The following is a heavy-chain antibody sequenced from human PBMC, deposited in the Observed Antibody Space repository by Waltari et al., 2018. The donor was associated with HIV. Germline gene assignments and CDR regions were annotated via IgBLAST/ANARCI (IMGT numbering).Heavy chain of an antibody. CDR1: GGSISSGSSD. Sequence: QVQLQESGPGLVKPSQTLSHTCTVTGGSISSGSSDWGWIRQPAGKGLEWIGRIYTSGSTNYNPSLKSRVTISVDTSKNQFSLKLSSVTAADTAVYYCAREQQLVHGFDYWGQGTLVTVSS. CDR3: AREQQLVHGFDY. V-gene: IGHV4-61*02. CDR2: IYTSGST. J-gene: IGHJ4*02. D-gene: IGHD6-13*01.